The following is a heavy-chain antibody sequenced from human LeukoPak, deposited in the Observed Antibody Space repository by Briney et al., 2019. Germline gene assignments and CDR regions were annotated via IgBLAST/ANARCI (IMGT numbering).Heavy chain of an antibody. CDR2: ISSSSSYI. D-gene: IGHD3-3*01. Sequence: GGSLRLSCAASGFTFSSYSMNWVRQAPGKGLEWVSSISSSSSYIYYADSVKGRFTISRDNAKNSLYLQMNSLRAEDAAVYYCAKSGIGSGYPIDYWGQGTLVTVSS. J-gene: IGHJ4*02. V-gene: IGHV3-21*01. CDR3: AKSGIGSGYPIDY. CDR1: GFTFSSYS.